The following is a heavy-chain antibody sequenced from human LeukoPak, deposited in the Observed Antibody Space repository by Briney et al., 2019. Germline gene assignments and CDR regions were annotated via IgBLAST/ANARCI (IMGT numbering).Heavy chain of an antibody. V-gene: IGHV4-59*01. D-gene: IGHD4-17*01. CDR2: IYHSGSA. CDR1: GGSISSYY. J-gene: IGHJ4*02. CDR3: ARNPYGDYGY. Sequence: SGTLSLTCTVSGGSISSYYWSWIRQPPGKGLEWIGYIYHSGSANYNPSLKSRVTISVDTSRNQFSLKLTSVTAADTAVYYCARNPYGDYGYWGQGTLVTVSS.